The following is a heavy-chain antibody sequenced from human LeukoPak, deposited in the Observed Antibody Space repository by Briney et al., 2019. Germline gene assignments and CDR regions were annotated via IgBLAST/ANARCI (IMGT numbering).Heavy chain of an antibody. CDR1: GGAFSGYY. CDR2: INHSGST. Sequence: SETLSLTCDVYGGAFSGYYWSWIRQPPGKGLEWIGEINHSGSTNYNPSLKSRVTISVDTSKNQFSLKLSSVTAADTAVYYCARVYSSSSKSFDPWGQGTLVTVSS. D-gene: IGHD6-13*01. V-gene: IGHV4-34*01. J-gene: IGHJ5*02. CDR3: ARVYSSSSKSFDP.